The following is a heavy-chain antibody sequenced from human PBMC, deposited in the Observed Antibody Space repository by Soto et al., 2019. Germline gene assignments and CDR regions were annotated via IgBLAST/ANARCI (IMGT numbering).Heavy chain of an antibody. J-gene: IGHJ4*02. CDR2: IIPIFGTA. CDR1: GGTFSSYA. D-gene: IGHD3-9*01. Sequence: SVKVSCKASGGTFSSYAISWVGQAPGQGLEWMGGIIPIFGTANYAQKFQGRVTITADESASTAYMELSSLRSEETAVYYCARDGHGPHGYAILTGYYDWGQGTLVTAPQ. V-gene: IGHV1-69*13. CDR3: ARDGHGPHGYAILTGYYD.